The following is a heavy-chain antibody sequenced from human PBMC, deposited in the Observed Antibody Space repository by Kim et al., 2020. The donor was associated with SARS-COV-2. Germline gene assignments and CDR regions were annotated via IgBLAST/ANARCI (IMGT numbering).Heavy chain of an antibody. CDR2: VYNDGTT. J-gene: IGHJ2*01. CDR1: GGSVSYDF. Sequence: SETLSLTCTVSGGSVSYDFWSWIRQPPGKGLEWIGYVYNDGTTSYNPSLRGRLTISLDMSKNQFSLKLISVTAADTAVYYCARLSNSNSRVRYFYFDSWGRGTLATVSS. V-gene: IGHV4-4*09. CDR3: ARLSNSNSRVRYFYFDS. D-gene: IGHD3-22*01.